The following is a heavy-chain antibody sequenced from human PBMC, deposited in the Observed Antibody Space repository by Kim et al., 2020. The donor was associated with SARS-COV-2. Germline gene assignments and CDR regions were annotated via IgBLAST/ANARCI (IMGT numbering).Heavy chain of an antibody. Sequence: SETLSLTCTVSGGSISSYYWSWIRQPPGKGLEWIGYIYYSGSTNYNPSLKSRVTISVDTSKNQFSLKLSSVTAADTAVYYCARGGIGYYGFWSGYYDPPFDYWGQGTLVTVSS. V-gene: IGHV4-59*13. CDR1: GGSISSYY. CDR3: ARGGIGYYGFWSGYYDPPFDY. CDR2: IYYSGST. J-gene: IGHJ4*02. D-gene: IGHD3-3*01.